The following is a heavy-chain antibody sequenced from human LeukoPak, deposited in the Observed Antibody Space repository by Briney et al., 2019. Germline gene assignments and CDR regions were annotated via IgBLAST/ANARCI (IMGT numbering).Heavy chain of an antibody. J-gene: IGHJ4*02. CDR2: INSKGDNI. CDR3: ATSRVFDY. V-gene: IGHV3-48*04. CDR1: GFTFSSYW. Sequence: GGSLRLSCAASGFTFSSYWMSWVRQAPGKEPEWLSYINSKGDNILYRDSVKGRFTISRDNAENSLCLQMNSLKAEDTAVYYCATSRVFDYWGQGALVIVSS.